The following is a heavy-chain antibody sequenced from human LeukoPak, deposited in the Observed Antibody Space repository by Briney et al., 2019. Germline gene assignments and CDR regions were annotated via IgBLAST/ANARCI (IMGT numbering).Heavy chain of an antibody. CDR2: IYYSGST. V-gene: IGHV4-39*01. CDR1: GGSISSSSYY. CDR3: AHRGAIFGVVTTGAFDI. Sequence: SETLSLTCTVSGGSISSSSYYWGWIRQPPGKGLEWIGSIYYSGSTYYNPSLKSRVTISVDTSKNQFSLKLSSVTAADTAVYYCAHRGAIFGVVTTGAFDIWGQGTMVTVSS. D-gene: IGHD3-3*01. J-gene: IGHJ3*02.